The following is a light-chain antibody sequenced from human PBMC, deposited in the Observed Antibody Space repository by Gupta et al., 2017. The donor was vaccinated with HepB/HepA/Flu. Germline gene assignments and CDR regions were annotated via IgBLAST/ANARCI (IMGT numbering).Light chain of an antibody. CDR2: WAS. CDR1: QSLLARSNNKNH. Sequence: EIVLTQSPDSLAVSLGERATISCKSSQSLLARSNNKNHLVWYQQRGGQPPKLIISWASMRESGAPVWFSGSGDEKDFTPTSSRRQDEDGAFYYGHQVFCTWTFGQGTRVEI. CDR3: HQVFCTWT. V-gene: IGKV4-1*01. J-gene: IGKJ1*01.